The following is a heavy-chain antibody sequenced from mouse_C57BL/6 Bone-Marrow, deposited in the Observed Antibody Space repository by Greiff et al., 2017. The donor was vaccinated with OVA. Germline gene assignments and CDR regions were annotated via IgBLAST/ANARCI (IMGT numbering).Heavy chain of an antibody. CDR1: GFNIKNTY. D-gene: IGHD1-1*01. Sequence: VHVKQSVAELVRPGASVKLSCTASGFNIKNTYMHWVKQRPEQGLEWIGRIDPANGNTKYAPKFQGKATITADTSSNTAYLQLSSLTSEDTAIYYCAPFYYYGSSPFAYWGQGTLVTVSA. CDR2: IDPANGNT. V-gene: IGHV14-3*01. CDR3: APFYYYGSSPFAY. J-gene: IGHJ3*01.